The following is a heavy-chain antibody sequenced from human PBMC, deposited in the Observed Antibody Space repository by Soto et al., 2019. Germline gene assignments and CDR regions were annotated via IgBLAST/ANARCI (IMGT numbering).Heavy chain of an antibody. CDR3: ARETRPGRLEQLY. V-gene: IGHV4-4*07. CDR1: GGSFSGYY. J-gene: IGHJ4*02. Sequence: PSETLSLTCAVYGGSFSGYYWSWIRQPAGKGLEWIGRIYSGGRNNYNPSLKSRVTMSVDTSKNQFSLRLSSVTAADTAMYYCARETRPGRLEQLYWGQGTVVTVSS. CDR2: IYSGGRN. D-gene: IGHD1-1*01.